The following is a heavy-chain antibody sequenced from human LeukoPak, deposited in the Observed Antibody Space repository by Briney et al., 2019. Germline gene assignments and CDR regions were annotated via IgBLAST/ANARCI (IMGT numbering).Heavy chain of an antibody. J-gene: IGHJ6*02. CDR1: GGSISSYY. V-gene: IGHV4-59*01. Sequence: SETLSLTCTVSGGSISSYYWSWIRQPPGKGLEWIGYICYSGSTNYNPSLKSRVTISVDTSKNQFSLKLSSVTAADTAVYYYARDVAAAGRYYYGMDVWGQGTTVTVSS. CDR3: ARDVAAAGRYYYGMDV. D-gene: IGHD6-13*01. CDR2: ICYSGST.